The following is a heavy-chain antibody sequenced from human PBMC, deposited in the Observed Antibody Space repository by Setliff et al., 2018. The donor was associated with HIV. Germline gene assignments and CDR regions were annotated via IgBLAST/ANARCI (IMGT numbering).Heavy chain of an antibody. V-gene: IGHV1-24*01. D-gene: IGHD3-16*01. CDR2: FDPEDGET. CDR3: ATVGPTIWGAFDI. J-gene: IGHJ3*02. Sequence: ASVKVSCKVSGYTLTELSRHWVRQATGKGLEWMGGFDPEDGETIYAQKFQGRVTITEDTSTDTAYMELSSLRSEDTAVYYCATVGPTIWGAFDIWGQGTMVTVSS. CDR1: GYTLTELS.